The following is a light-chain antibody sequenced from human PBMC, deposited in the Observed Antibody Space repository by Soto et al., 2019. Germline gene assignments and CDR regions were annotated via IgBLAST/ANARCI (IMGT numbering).Light chain of an antibody. J-gene: IGKJ3*01. V-gene: IGKV1-9*01. CDR2: AAS. CDR3: QQLNSLPFT. Sequence: IQLTQSPSSLSASVGDRVTLTCRATQGISGYVAWYQQKPGRAPQLPIYAASTVQSGVPSRFSGSGSGTDFTLTISSLQPEDFATYYCQQLNSLPFTFGPGTKVDVK. CDR1: QGISGY.